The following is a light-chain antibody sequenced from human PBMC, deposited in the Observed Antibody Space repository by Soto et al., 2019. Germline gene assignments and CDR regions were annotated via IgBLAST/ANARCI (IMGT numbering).Light chain of an antibody. CDR1: SSDVGAYNY. J-gene: IGLJ2*01. Sequence: QSALTQPPSASGSPGQSVTLSCTGTSSDVGAYNYVSWYQQHPGKAPKLMVYEVSKRPSGVPDRFSGSKSGNTASLTVSGLQVEDEADYYCSSYAGINKGAVFGGGTKLTVL. V-gene: IGLV2-8*01. CDR2: EVS. CDR3: SSYAGINKGAV.